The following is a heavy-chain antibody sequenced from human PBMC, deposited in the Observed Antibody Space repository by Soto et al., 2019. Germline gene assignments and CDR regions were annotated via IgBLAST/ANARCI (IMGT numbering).Heavy chain of an antibody. D-gene: IGHD2-21*02. J-gene: IGHJ2*01. CDR2: IYSGGST. V-gene: IGHV3-66*01. CDR3: ARDYYGGNSRYFDL. Sequence: EVQLVESGGGLIQPGGSLRLSCAASGFTVSNHYMSWVRKAPGKGLEWVSVIYSGGSTYYTDSVKGRFTISRDNSKNTLFLQMNSLRAEDTAVYYCARDYYGGNSRYFDLWGRGTLVTVSS. CDR1: GFTVSNHY.